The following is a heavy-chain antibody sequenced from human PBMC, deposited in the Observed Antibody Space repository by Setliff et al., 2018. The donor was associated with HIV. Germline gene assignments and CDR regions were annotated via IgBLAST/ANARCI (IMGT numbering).Heavy chain of an antibody. D-gene: IGHD3-16*01. V-gene: IGHV1-46*01. CDR2: INPTGDIT. J-gene: IGHJ3*02. CDR1: GFTFSSNY. Sequence: ASVKVSCKASGFTFSSNYMHWVRQAPGQGLEWMGLINPTGDITFYPQKFQARVTMTTDTSTSTAYMELRSLTSDDTAIYYCARDIYVGRPTDALDIWGQGTMVTVSS. CDR3: ARDIYVGRPTDALDI.